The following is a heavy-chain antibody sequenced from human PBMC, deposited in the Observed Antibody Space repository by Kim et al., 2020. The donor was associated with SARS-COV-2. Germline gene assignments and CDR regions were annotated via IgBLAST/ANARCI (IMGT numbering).Heavy chain of an antibody. J-gene: IGHJ5*02. V-gene: IGHV5-10-1*01. Sequence: GESLKISCKGSGYSFTSYWISWVRQMPGKGLEWMGRIDPSDSYTNYSPSFQGHVTISADKSISTAYLQWSSLKASDTAMYYCARGYCSGGSCYALRGHWFDPWGQGTLVTVSS. CDR3: ARGYCSGGSCYALRGHWFDP. CDR1: GYSFTSYW. D-gene: IGHD2-15*01. CDR2: IDPSDSYT.